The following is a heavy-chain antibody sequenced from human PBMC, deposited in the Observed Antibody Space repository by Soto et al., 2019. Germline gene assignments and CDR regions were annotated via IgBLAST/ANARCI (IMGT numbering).Heavy chain of an antibody. D-gene: IGHD2-2*01. Sequence: GGSLRLSCAASGFIFSDYAMSWVRQAPGKGLEWVSTISARGSTTYYADSVKGRFTFSRDNSKNTLFLQMSSLGAEDTAVYYCAKDRTYCSSRSCYQGLDYWGQGPLVTVSS. CDR2: ISARGSTT. V-gene: IGHV3-23*01. J-gene: IGHJ4*02. CDR3: AKDRTYCSSRSCYQGLDY. CDR1: GFIFSDYA.